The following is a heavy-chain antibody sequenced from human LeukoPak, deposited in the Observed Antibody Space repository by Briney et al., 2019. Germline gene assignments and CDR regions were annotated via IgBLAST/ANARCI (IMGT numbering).Heavy chain of an antibody. CDR1: GFTFSSYA. D-gene: IGHD3-16*01. J-gene: IGHJ4*02. Sequence: GGSLRLSCAASGFTFSSYAMSWVRQPPGKGWKWFPALSGSGGSTYYADSVKGRFTISRDNSKNTPYLQMNSLRAEDTAVYYCAKVLYYDYVWGSTGFDYWGQGTLVTVSS. CDR2: LSGSGGST. V-gene: IGHV3-23*01. CDR3: AKVLYYDYVWGSTGFDY.